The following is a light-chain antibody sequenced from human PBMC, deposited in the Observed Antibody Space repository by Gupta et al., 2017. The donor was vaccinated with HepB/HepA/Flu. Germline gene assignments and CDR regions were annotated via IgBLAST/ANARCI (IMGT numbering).Light chain of an antibody. CDR3: QQDGSSPIT. CDR1: ESVRSRY. J-gene: IGKJ4*01. Sequence: EIVLTQSPATLSLSPGERATLSCGASESVRSRYLAWYQQKPGRAPRLLMYDASKRATGIPDRFSGSGSGTDFTLTISRLEPEDFVVYYCQQDGSSPITFGGGTKVEIK. V-gene: IGKV3D-20*01. CDR2: DAS.